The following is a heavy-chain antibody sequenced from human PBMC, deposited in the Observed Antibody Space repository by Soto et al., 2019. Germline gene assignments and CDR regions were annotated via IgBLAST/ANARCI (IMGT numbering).Heavy chain of an antibody. V-gene: IGHV1-8*01. CDR3: VRGVGSYDFWSGYYTGGGGMDV. CDR2: MNPNSGNT. D-gene: IGHD3-3*01. Sequence: ASVKVSCKASGYTFTSYDINWVRQATGQGLEWMGWMNPNSGNTGNAQKFQGRVTMTRNTSISTAYMELSSLRPEDTAVYYCVRGVGSYDFWSGYYTGGGGMDVWGQGTTVTVSS. CDR1: GYTFTSYD. J-gene: IGHJ6*02.